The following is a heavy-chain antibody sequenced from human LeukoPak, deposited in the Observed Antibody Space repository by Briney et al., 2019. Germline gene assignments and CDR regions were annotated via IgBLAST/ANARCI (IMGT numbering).Heavy chain of an antibody. Sequence: SETLSLTCAVSGYSISSGYYWGWIRQPPGKGLEWIGSIYHSGSTYYNPYLKSRVTISVDTSKNQFSLKLSSVTAADTAVYYCARDRGRDGYNYRLDYWGQGTLVTVSS. D-gene: IGHD5-24*01. CDR2: IYHSGST. J-gene: IGHJ4*02. CDR3: ARDRGRDGYNYRLDY. V-gene: IGHV4-38-2*02. CDR1: GYSISSGYY.